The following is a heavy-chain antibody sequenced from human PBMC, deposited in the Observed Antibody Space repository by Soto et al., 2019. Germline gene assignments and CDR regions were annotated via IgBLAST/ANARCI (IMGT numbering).Heavy chain of an antibody. V-gene: IGHV4-59*01. J-gene: IGHJ4*02. Sequence: QVQLQESGPGLVKPSETLSLTCTVSGGSIRNYYWSWIRQPPGKGLEWIGSVYESGVTNYNPSLESRVIISIDTSKSQFSLKPTSVTAADTAVYYCARDRFFDYWGQGTLVTVSS. CDR2: VYESGVT. CDR1: GGSIRNYY. CDR3: ARDRFFDY. D-gene: IGHD3-16*01.